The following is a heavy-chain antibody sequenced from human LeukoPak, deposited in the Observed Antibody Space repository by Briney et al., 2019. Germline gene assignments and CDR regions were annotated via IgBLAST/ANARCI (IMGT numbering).Heavy chain of an antibody. CDR2: IKSRVDGGTA. Sequence: GGSLRLSCAASGFTFAKAYMSWVRQAPGKGLEWVGRIKSRVDGGTADFAAPVKGRFTISRDDSKNILYLQLNSLKNEDTAVYYCTTGWLDYWGQGSLVTVSS. CDR1: GFTFAKAY. CDR3: TTGWLDY. D-gene: IGHD2-15*01. V-gene: IGHV3-15*01. J-gene: IGHJ4*02.